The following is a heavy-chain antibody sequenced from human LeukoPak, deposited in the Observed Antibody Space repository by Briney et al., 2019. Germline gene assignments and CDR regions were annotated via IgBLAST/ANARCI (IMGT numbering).Heavy chain of an antibody. CDR1: GFTFSSYS. CDR2: ISSSSSYI. J-gene: IGHJ3*02. CDR3: ARGPSDGFDI. Sequence: GGSLRLSCAASGFTFSSYSMNWVRQAPGKGLEWVSSISSSSSYIYYEDSLKGRFTISRDNAKNSLYLQMDSLRAADTAVYYCARGPSDGFDIWGQGTMVTVSS. V-gene: IGHV3-21*01.